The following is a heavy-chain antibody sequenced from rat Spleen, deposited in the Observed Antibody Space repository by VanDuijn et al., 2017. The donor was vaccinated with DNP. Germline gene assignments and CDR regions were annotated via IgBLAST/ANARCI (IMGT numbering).Heavy chain of an antibody. D-gene: IGHD1-4*01. J-gene: IGHJ3*01. Sequence: EVQVLESGGGLVQPGNSLKLSCATSGFTFSTAWMYWYRQFPEKRLEWVARIKAKTNNYATEYTESVKGRFTISRDDSKSTIYLQMNNLKEEDTAIYYCGVLRVSLLAYWGQGTLVTVSS. CDR1: GFTFSTAW. CDR2: IKAKTNNYAT. CDR3: GVLRVSLLAY. V-gene: IGHV6-6*01.